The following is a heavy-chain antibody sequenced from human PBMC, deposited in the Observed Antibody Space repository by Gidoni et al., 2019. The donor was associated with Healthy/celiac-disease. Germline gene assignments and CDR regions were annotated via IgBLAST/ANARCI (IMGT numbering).Heavy chain of an antibody. J-gene: IGHJ6*02. Sequence: QVQLQESGPGLVKPSQTLSLTCTVSGGSISSGGYYWSWIRQHPGKGLEWIGYIYYSGSTYYNPSLKSRVTISVDTSKNQFSLKLSSVTAADTAVYYCAREPSLYCSSTSCYPGSGMDVWGQGTTVTVSS. CDR1: GGSISSGGYY. CDR2: IYYSGST. D-gene: IGHD2-2*01. V-gene: IGHV4-31*03. CDR3: AREPSLYCSSTSCYPGSGMDV.